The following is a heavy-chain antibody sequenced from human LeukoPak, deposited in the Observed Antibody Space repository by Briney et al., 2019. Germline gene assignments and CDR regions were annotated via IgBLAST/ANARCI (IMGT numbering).Heavy chain of an antibody. CDR1: GGTFSSYA. CDR2: MNPNSGNT. Sequence: ASVKVSCKASGGTFSSYAINWVRQATGQGLEWMGWMNPNSGNTGYAQKFQGRVAMTRNMSISTAYMELSSLRSEDTAVYYCARGRISYGMDVWGHGTTVTVSS. CDR3: ARGRISYGMDV. J-gene: IGHJ6*02. V-gene: IGHV1-8*02.